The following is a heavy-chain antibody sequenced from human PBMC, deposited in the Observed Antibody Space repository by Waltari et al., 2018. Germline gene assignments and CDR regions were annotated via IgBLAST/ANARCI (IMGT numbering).Heavy chain of an antibody. D-gene: IGHD3-22*01. CDR2: ISGSGGST. CDR3: AKSRSMIVDFPIDY. Sequence: EVQLLESGGGLVQPGGSLRLSCAASGFTFSSYAMSWVRQAPGKGLEWVSAISGSGGSTYYADSVKGRFTISRDNSKNTLYLQMNSLRAEDTAVYYWAKSRSMIVDFPIDYWGQGTLVTVSS. J-gene: IGHJ4*02. CDR1: GFTFSSYA. V-gene: IGHV3-23*01.